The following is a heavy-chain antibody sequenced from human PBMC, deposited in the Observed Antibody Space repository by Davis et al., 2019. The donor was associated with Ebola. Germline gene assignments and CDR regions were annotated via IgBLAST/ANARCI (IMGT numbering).Heavy chain of an antibody. CDR1: GFTFSDYY. CDR3: AKVLLWFGELSDCYFDL. CDR2: INSSGSTI. Sequence: GGSLRLSCAASGFTFSDYYMSWIRQAPGKGLEWVSYINSSGSTIYYADSVKGRFTISRDNAKNSLYLQMNSLRAEDTAVYYCAKVLLWFGELSDCYFDLWGRGTLVTVSS. V-gene: IGHV3-11*01. J-gene: IGHJ2*01. D-gene: IGHD3-10*01.